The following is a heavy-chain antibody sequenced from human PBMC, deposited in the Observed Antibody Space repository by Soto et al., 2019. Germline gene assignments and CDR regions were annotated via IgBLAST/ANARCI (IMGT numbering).Heavy chain of an antibody. CDR3: AKDLDYDILTGYYPGGTDFDY. CDR1: GFTFSSYG. D-gene: IGHD3-9*01. V-gene: IGHV3-30*18. Sequence: GGSLRLSCAASGFTFSSYGMHWVRQAPGKGLEWVAVISYDGSNKYYADSVKGRFTISRDNSKNTLYLQMNSLRAEDTAVYYCAKDLDYDILTGYYPGGTDFDYWGQGTLVTVSS. J-gene: IGHJ4*02. CDR2: ISYDGSNK.